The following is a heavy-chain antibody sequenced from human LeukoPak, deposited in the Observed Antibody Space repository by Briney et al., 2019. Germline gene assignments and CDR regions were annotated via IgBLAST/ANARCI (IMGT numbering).Heavy chain of an antibody. J-gene: IGHJ3*02. CDR3: AREYYYDSSGAPDVAFDI. V-gene: IGHV3-7*03. D-gene: IGHD3-22*01. CDR1: GFTFSGYW. Sequence: GGSLRLSCAASGFTFSGYWMSWVRQAPGKGLEWVANIKQDGSEKYYVDSVKGRFTISRDNAKNSLYLQMNSLRAEDTAVYYCAREYYYDSSGAPDVAFDIWGQGTMVTVSS. CDR2: IKQDGSEK.